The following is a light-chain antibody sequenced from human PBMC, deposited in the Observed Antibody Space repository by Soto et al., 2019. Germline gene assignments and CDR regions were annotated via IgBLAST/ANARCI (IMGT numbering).Light chain of an antibody. V-gene: IGKV3-11*01. CDR2: DTS. J-gene: IGKJ4*01. CDR1: QSVARF. Sequence: EIVLTQSPATLSLSPGERATLSCRASQSVARFLAWYQQKPGQAPRLLIYDTSNRATGIPARFSGSGSGTDFTLTISSLEPEDFAVYYCQQRSNWLTFGGGTKMEIK. CDR3: QQRSNWLT.